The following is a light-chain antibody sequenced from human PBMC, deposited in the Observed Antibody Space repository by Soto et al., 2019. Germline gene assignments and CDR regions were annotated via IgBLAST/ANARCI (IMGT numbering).Light chain of an antibody. V-gene: IGLV1-40*01. Sequence: QSVLTQPPSVSGAPGQRVTISCTGSSSDIGAGYAVNWYQQLTGTAPKLLIYDSRKRPSGVPDRFSASKSGPSASLAITGLQGEDEAVYYCQSYDSTLSGSVVFGGGTKLTVL. J-gene: IGLJ2*01. CDR3: QSYDSTLSGSVV. CDR2: DSR. CDR1: SSDIGAGYA.